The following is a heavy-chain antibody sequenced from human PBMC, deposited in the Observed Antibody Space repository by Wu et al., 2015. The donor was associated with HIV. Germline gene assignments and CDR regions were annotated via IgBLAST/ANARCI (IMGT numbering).Heavy chain of an antibody. D-gene: IGHD3-9*01. CDR2: IIPTFHRT. Sequence: QVQLVQSGIEVKKSGASMKLSCKASGYNFNGFGIVWVRQAPGQGLEWIGRIIPTFHRTNFAQKFQDRVIISADEATSTAYMVLRSVTSEDTAVYYCTRGVRFVDPLTGNDKYQFDSWGQGTLVTVSS. CDR1: GYNFNGFG. CDR3: TRGVRFVDPLTGNDKYQFDS. J-gene: IGHJ4*02. V-gene: IGHV1-69*13.